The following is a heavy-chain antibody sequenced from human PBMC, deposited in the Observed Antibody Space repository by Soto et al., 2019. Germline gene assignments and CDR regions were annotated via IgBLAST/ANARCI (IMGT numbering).Heavy chain of an antibody. CDR2: IYYSGSI. J-gene: IGHJ5*02. CDR1: GGSINSRGYY. CDR3: ARQSEYTGYFYAWFDP. D-gene: IGHD3-9*01. Sequence: PSETLSLTCTVSGGSINSRGYYWTWIRQHPGKGLEWIGNIYYSGSIHFNPSLKSRLTMLVDTSENQFSLKLTSVTAADTAVYYCARQSEYTGYFYAWFDPWGQGTLVTVSS. V-gene: IGHV4-31*03.